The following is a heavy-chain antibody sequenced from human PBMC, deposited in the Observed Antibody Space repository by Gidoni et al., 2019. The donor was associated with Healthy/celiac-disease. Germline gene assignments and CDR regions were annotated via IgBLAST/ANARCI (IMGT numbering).Heavy chain of an antibody. Sequence: EVQLVESGGGLVQPGRSLRLSCTASGFTFGDYAMSWFRQAPGKGLEWVGFIRNKTYGGTTEYAASVKGRFTISRDDSKSIAYLQMNSLKTEDTAVYYCTRDPGTKHEETGTTLSYFDYWGQGTLVTVSS. CDR1: GFTFGDYA. D-gene: IGHD1-1*01. CDR2: IRNKTYGGTT. V-gene: IGHV3-49*03. J-gene: IGHJ4*02. CDR3: TRDPGTKHEETGTTLSYFDY.